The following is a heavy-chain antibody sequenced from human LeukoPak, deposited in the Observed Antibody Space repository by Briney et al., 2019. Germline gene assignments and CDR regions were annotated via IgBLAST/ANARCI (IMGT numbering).Heavy chain of an antibody. D-gene: IGHD3-10*01. CDR2: IYYSVST. J-gene: IGHJ4*02. V-gene: IGHV4-59*01. CDR3: AREADYYGSGTFDY. CDR1: GGSISSYY. Sequence: SQTLSLTCTVSGGSISSYYCSWIRQPPGKRLEWIGYIYYSVSTNYNPSLKSRVTISVDTSKNQFSLKLSSVTAADTAVYYCAREADYYGSGTFDYWGQGTLVTVSS.